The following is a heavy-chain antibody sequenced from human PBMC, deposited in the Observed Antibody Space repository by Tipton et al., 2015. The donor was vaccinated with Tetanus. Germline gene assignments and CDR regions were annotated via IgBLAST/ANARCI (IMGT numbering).Heavy chain of an antibody. CDR3: VRANYEFPKKGPFDY. V-gene: IGHV4-59*01. J-gene: IGHJ4*02. Sequence: TLSLTCSVSGGSISYYYWSWIRQSPGKGLEWIGHIYYDGSTKYNPSLKSRVTVSLDTSKKHFSLRLSSVTAADTAVYYCVRANYEFPKKGPFDYWGPGSLVIVSS. D-gene: IGHD3-3*01. CDR1: GGSISYYY. CDR2: IYYDGST.